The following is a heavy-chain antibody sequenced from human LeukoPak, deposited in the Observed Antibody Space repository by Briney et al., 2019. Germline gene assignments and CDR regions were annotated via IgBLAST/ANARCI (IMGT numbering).Heavy chain of an antibody. CDR1: GGSISNNKW. D-gene: IGHD2-21*01. V-gene: IGHV4-4*02. CDR2: IFHSGST. CDR3: ASVALSSFDY. Sequence: SGTLSLTCVVSGGSISNNKWWTWVRQPPGKGLEWIGEIFHSGSTKYNPSLKSRVTISVDKSKNQFSLKLSSVTAADTAVYYCASVALSSFDYWGQGTLVTV. J-gene: IGHJ4*02.